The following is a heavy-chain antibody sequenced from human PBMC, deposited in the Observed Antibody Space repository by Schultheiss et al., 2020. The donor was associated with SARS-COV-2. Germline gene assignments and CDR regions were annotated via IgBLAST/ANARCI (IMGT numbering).Heavy chain of an antibody. CDR1: GGSFSGYY. CDR2: INHSGST. J-gene: IGHJ6*02. Sequence: SETLSLTCAVYGGSFSGYYWSWIRQPPGKGLEWIGEINHSGSTNYNPSLKSRVTISVDTSKNQFSLKLSSVTAADTAVYYCARSRTKYQLLYYYYGMDVWGQGTTVTVSS. V-gene: IGHV4-34*01. CDR3: ARSRTKYQLLYYYYGMDV. D-gene: IGHD2-2*01.